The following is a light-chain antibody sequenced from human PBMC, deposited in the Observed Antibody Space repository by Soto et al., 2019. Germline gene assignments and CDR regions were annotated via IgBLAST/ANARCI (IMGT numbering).Light chain of an antibody. CDR1: QGISSD. J-gene: IGKJ5*01. CDR3: QQLNTFPVT. CDR2: ASS. Sequence: DIQLTQSPSFLSASVGDRVTITCRASQGISSDLAWYQQTPGQAPKLLIYASSTLQSGVPSRFSGSGSGTEFTLTISSLQPEDFATYYCQQLNTFPVTFGQGTRLDI. V-gene: IGKV1-9*01.